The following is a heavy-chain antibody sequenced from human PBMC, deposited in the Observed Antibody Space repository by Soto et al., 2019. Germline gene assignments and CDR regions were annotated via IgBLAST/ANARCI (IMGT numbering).Heavy chain of an antibody. V-gene: IGHV4-30-2*01. D-gene: IGHD4-4*01. Sequence: SETLSLTCAVSGGSISSGGYSWSWIRQPPGKGLEWIGYIYHSGSTYYNPSLKSRVTISVDRSKNQFSLKLSSVTAADTAVYYCASLAIGDDHSFYRWFDPWGQGTLITVAS. CDR3: ASLAIGDDHSFYRWFDP. CDR2: IYHSGST. CDR1: GGSISSGGYS. J-gene: IGHJ5*02.